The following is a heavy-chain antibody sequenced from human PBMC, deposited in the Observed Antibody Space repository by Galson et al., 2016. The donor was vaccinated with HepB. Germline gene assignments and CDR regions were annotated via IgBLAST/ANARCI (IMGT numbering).Heavy chain of an antibody. Sequence: SVKVSCKASGYTFIRYTLHWVRQAPGQSPEWVGRIHPFFGNTKYSEKFQGRVTITGDISASTVYMELNTLRSEDTAVYYCARDDGSTWVTDYWGQGTLVTVSS. CDR2: IHPFFGNT. V-gene: IGHV1-3*01. D-gene: IGHD4-23*01. J-gene: IGHJ4*02. CDR1: GYTFIRYT. CDR3: ARDDGSTWVTDY.